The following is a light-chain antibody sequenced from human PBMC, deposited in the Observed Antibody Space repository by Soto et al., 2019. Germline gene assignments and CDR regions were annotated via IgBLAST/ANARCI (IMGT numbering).Light chain of an antibody. Sequence: DIQMTHSPSTLSASVGDRVTSTCRASQSISSWLTWYQQKAGQAPKLLIYKASIVESGVPSRFSGSGSGTEFTLTISSLQPDDSATYYCQQYSYFATFGQGTRVEVK. CDR2: KAS. CDR1: QSISSW. J-gene: IGKJ1*01. CDR3: QQYSYFAT. V-gene: IGKV1-5*03.